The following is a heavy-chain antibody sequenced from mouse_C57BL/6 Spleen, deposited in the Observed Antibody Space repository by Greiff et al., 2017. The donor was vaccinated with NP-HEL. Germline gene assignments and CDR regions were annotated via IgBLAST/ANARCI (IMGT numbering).Heavy chain of an antibody. V-gene: IGHV1-64*01. CDR1: GYTFTSYW. CDR2: IHPNSGST. D-gene: IGHD4-1*01. Sequence: VQLQQSGAELVKPGASVKLSCKASGYTFTSYWMHWVKQRPGQGLEWIGMIHPNSGSTNYNEKFKSKATLTVDKSSSTAYMQLSSLTSEDSAVYYCARDSTGTPSDYWGQGTTLTVSS. J-gene: IGHJ2*01. CDR3: ARDSTGTPSDY.